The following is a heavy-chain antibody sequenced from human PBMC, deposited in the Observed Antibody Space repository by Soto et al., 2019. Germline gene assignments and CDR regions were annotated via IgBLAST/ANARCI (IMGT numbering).Heavy chain of an antibody. D-gene: IGHD6-19*01. CDR2: IYCNDDK. Sequence: QITLKESGPTLVRPTQTLTLTCTFSVFSLSTSGLGVGWIRQPPGKALEWLALIYCNDDKRYSPSLKARLTITKDTSKNQVVLTMTNMDPVDTATYYCAHRPSGWYLFDYWGQVTLVTVSS. CDR3: AHRPSGWYLFDY. V-gene: IGHV2-5*01. J-gene: IGHJ4*02. CDR1: VFSLSTSGLG.